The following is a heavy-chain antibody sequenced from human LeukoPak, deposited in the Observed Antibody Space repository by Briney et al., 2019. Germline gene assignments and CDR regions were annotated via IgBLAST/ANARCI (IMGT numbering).Heavy chain of an antibody. V-gene: IGHV4-59*01. CDR2: IYYSGPT. CDR1: GGSIYSDY. D-gene: IGHD3-9*01. J-gene: IGHJ4*02. CDR3: ARGPLTDYYYFDS. Sequence: SETLSLTCTVSGGSIYSDYWSWIRQPPGKGLEWIGYIYYSGPTNYNPSLKSRVTISVDTSKSQFSLRLSSVTAADTAMYYCARGPLTDYYYFDSWGQGTLVTVSS.